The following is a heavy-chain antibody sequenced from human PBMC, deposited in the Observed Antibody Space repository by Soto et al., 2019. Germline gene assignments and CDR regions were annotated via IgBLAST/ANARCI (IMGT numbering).Heavy chain of an antibody. V-gene: IGHV4-31*03. CDR2: IYYSGST. D-gene: IGHD6-6*01. Sequence: SETLSLTCTVSGGSISSGGYYWSWIRQHPGKGLEWIGYIYYSGSTYYNPSLKSRVTISVDTSKNQFSLKLSSVTAADTAVYYCARGPAREYSSSSTGWFDPWGQGALVTVSS. CDR1: GGSISSGGYY. J-gene: IGHJ5*02. CDR3: ARGPAREYSSSSTGWFDP.